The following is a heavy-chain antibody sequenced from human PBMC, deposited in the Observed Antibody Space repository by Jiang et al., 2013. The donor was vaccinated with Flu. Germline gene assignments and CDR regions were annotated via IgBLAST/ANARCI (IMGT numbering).Heavy chain of an antibody. CDR2: IYYSGTT. J-gene: IGHJ3*02. Sequence: SITSSSYYWGWIRQPPGKGLEWIGTIYYSGTTYYNPSLKSRVTISIDTSKNQFSLRLSSVTAADTAVYFCARHLESYDLLTGTIGGRSAFDIWGQGTMVTVSS. CDR3: ARHLESYDLLTGTIGGRSAFDI. D-gene: IGHD3-9*01. CDR1: SITSSSYY. V-gene: IGHV4-39*01.